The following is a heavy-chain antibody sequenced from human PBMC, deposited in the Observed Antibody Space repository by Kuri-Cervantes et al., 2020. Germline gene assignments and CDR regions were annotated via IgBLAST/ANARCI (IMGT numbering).Heavy chain of an antibody. J-gene: IGHJ6*03. Sequence: SETLSLTCTVSGGSISSYYWSWIRQPAGKGLEWIGRIYTSGSTNYNPSLKSRVTISVDKSKNQFSLKLSSVTAADTAVYYCARSAHSSGYRDYYYYYMDVWGKGTTVTVSS. CDR1: GGSISSYY. CDR3: ARSAHSSGYRDYYYYYMDV. D-gene: IGHD3-22*01. CDR2: IYTSGST. V-gene: IGHV4-4*07.